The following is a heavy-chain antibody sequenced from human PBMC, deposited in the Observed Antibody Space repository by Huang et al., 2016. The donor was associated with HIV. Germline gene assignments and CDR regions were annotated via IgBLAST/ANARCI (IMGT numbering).Heavy chain of an antibody. CDR1: GFTFGAYA. CDR3: TRGLYKNLPDFTMVRGVPFDY. D-gene: IGHD3-10*01. V-gene: IGHV3-49*03. Sequence: EVQLVESGGGLVQPGRSLRLSCTASGFTFGAYAMSWFRQAPGKGLEWVGFIRSKAYGGTTQYAASVKGRFTISRDDSKSIAYLQMNSLKTEDTAVYYCTRGLYKNLPDFTMVRGVPFDYWGQGTLVTVSS. J-gene: IGHJ4*02. CDR2: IRSKAYGGTT.